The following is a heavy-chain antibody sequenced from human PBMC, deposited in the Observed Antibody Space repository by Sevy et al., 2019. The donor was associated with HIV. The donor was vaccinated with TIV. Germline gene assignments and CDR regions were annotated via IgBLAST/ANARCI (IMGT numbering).Heavy chain of an antibody. CDR3: AKGRIMTMVRGVTTTPFDY. J-gene: IGHJ4*02. D-gene: IGHD3-10*01. CDR2: ISGSGGST. V-gene: IGHV3-23*01. CDR1: GFTFSSYA. Sequence: GGSLRLSCAASGFTFSSYAMSWVRQAPGKGLEWVSAISGSGGSTYYADSVKGRFTISRDNSKNTRYLQMNSLRAEDTAVYYCAKGRIMTMVRGVTTTPFDYWGQGTLVTVSS.